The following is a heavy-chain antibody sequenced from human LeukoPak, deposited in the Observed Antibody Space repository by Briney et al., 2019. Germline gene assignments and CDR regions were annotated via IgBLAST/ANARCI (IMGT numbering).Heavy chain of an antibody. CDR1: GYTFTGYY. J-gene: IGHJ4*02. D-gene: IGHD6-19*01. Sequence: ASVKVSCKASGYTFTGYYMHWVRQAPGQGLEWMGRINPNSGGTNYAQKFQGRVTMTRDTSISTAYMEPSRLRSDDTAVYYCASESIAVAGTAYWGQGTLVTVSS. CDR2: INPNSGGT. V-gene: IGHV1-2*06. CDR3: ASESIAVAGTAY.